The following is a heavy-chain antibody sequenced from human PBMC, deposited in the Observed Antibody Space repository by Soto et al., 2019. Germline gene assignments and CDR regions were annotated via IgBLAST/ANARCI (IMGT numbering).Heavy chain of an antibody. CDR1: GFTFSIYS. D-gene: IGHD2-21*02. Sequence: GGSRRLSCEVSGFTFSIYSMSGVRQSPGKGLEWVAKIPQDGVDFHYADSVNGRFTISRDNGKNSLYLQLNNLRAEDTAVHYCARDHLILPAHDFFYGSDVWGRGATVTVSS. J-gene: IGHJ6*02. CDR2: IPQDGVDF. V-gene: IGHV3-7*03. CDR3: ARDHLILPAHDFFYGSDV.